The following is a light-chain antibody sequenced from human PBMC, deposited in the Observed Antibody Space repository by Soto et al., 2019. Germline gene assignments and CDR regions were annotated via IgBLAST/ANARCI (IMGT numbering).Light chain of an antibody. CDR3: QSYDSSLSGFVV. J-gene: IGLJ2*01. V-gene: IGLV1-40*01. CDR2: DNT. CDR1: RSNIGAGYD. Sequence: QPVLTQPPSVSGAPGQRVTISCTGSRSNIGAGYDVHWYQQLPGTAPKLLIFDNTNRPSGVPDRFSGSKSGTSASLAITGLQAEDEADYYCQSYDSSLSGFVVFGGGTKLTVL.